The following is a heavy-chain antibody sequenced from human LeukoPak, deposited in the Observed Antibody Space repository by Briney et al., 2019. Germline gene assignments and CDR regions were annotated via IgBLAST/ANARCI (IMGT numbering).Heavy chain of an antibody. J-gene: IGHJ4*02. CDR1: GYTFTGYY. CDR2: INPNSGGT. D-gene: IGHD4-17*01. Sequence: ASVKVSWKAPGYTFTGYYMHWVRQAPGQGLEWMGWINPNSGGTNYAQKFQGRVTMTRDTSISTAYMELSRLRSDDTAVYYCARDPSTVTTSVADYWGQGTLVTVSS. V-gene: IGHV1-2*02. CDR3: ARDPSTVTTSVADY.